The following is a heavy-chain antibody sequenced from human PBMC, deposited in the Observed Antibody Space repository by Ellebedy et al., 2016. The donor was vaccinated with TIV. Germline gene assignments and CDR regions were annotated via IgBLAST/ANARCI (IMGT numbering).Heavy chain of an antibody. J-gene: IGHJ4*02. D-gene: IGHD2-21*02. CDR3: AREAYCGGDCYYFDY. Sequence: AASVKVSCKTSGYTFTSYGVSWVRQAPGRGLEWMGWISASNGKTDYAQKLQGRLTVTTDTSTSTAYMELRSLRSDDTAVYYCAREAYCGGDCYYFDYWGQGTLVTVSS. CDR2: ISASNGKT. CDR1: GYTFTSYG. V-gene: IGHV1-18*01.